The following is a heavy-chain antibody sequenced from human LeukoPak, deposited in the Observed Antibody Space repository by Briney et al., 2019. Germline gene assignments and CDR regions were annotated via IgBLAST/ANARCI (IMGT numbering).Heavy chain of an antibody. D-gene: IGHD3-22*01. J-gene: IGHJ4*02. CDR3: ARLFNFDSSGLRTPSFDY. CDR1: GYNFRTYL. Sequence: GASLKISYKGSGYNFRTYLIGGVRQMPGKGLEWMGIIWPDDSDTRYRPSFEGQITISADRSSRTSFLQWSSLRASDTAMYYCARLFNFDSSGLRTPSFDYWGQGTPVTVSS. V-gene: IGHV5-51*01. CDR2: IWPDDSDT.